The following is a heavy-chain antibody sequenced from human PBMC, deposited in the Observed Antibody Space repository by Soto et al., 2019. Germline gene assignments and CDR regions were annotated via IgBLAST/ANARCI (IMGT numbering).Heavy chain of an antibody. Sequence: QVQLVQSGAEVEKPGASVNVSCKASGYTFTTYYMHWVRQAPGQGLEWMGIINPSGGRTSYAQNFQGRVTMTRDTSTNTVYMQLRSRRYEDTAVYYCASGIAARPDYWGQGTLVTVSS. D-gene: IGHD6-6*01. CDR3: ASGIAARPDY. CDR2: INPSGGRT. J-gene: IGHJ4*02. V-gene: IGHV1-46*01. CDR1: GYTFTTYY.